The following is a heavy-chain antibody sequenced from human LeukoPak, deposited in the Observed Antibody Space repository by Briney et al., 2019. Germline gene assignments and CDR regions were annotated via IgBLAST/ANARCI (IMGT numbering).Heavy chain of an antibody. CDR1: GFTSSSYW. CDR3: ARDRGSSGWYEFDY. D-gene: IGHD6-19*01. J-gene: IGHJ4*02. CDR2: IKQDGSEK. V-gene: IGHV3-7*01. Sequence: TGGSLRLSCAASGFTSSSYWMSWVRQAPGKGLEWVANIKQDGSEKYYVDSVKGRFTISRDNAKNSLYLQMNSLRAEDTAVYYCARDRGSSGWYEFDYWGQGTLVTDSS.